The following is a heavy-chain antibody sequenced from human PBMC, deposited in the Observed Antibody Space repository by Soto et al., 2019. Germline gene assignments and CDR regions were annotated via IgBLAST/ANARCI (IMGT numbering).Heavy chain of an antibody. Sequence: ASVKVSCKASGYTFTGYYMHWVRQAPGQGLEWMGWINPNSGGTNYAQKFQGRVTMTRDTSISTAYMELSRLRSDDTAVYYRAREGWELQFYGMDVWGQGTTVTVSS. J-gene: IGHJ6*02. D-gene: IGHD1-26*01. CDR3: AREGWELQFYGMDV. CDR2: INPNSGGT. V-gene: IGHV1-2*02. CDR1: GYTFTGYY.